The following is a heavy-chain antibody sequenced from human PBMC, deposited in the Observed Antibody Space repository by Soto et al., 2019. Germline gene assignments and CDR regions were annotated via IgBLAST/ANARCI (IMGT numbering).Heavy chain of an antibody. J-gene: IGHJ6*02. V-gene: IGHV1-46*01. CDR2: INPSGGST. Sequence: QVQLVQSGAEVKKPGASVKVSCKASGYTFTSYYMHWVRQAPGQGLEWMGIINPSGGSTSYAQKFQGRVTMTRDTSTSTVYMELSSLRSEDTAVYYCARDQADIVATIASSYGMDVWDQGTTVTVSS. CDR3: ARDQADIVATIASSYGMDV. CDR1: GYTFTSYY. D-gene: IGHD5-12*01.